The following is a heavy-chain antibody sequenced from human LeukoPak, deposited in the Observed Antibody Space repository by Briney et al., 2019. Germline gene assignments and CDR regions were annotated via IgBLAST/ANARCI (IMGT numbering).Heavy chain of an antibody. Sequence: SETLSLTCAVSGGSISSGGYSWSWIRQPPGKGLEWIGYIYHSGSTYYNPSLKSRVTISVDRSKNQFSLKLSSVTAADTAVYYCARDVMYGSGSYKAFGIWGQGTMATVSS. V-gene: IGHV4-30-2*01. D-gene: IGHD3-10*01. J-gene: IGHJ3*02. CDR1: GGSISSGGYS. CDR2: IYHSGST. CDR3: ARDVMYGSGSYKAFGI.